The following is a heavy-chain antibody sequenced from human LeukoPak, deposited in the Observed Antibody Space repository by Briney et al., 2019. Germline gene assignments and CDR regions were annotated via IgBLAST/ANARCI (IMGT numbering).Heavy chain of an antibody. Sequence: GGSLRLSCVVSGFTFRSYSMNWVRQAPGKGLEWISYIDSRGTTTYYTESVRGRFVISRDNTNNSLYLQMDSLRAEDTSIYYCSRDLAFFRGCSMVEDYWGQGTLVTVSS. CDR2: IDSRGTTT. CDR1: GFTFRSYS. V-gene: IGHV3-48*01. D-gene: IGHD3-3*02. CDR3: SRDLAFFRGCSMVEDY. J-gene: IGHJ4*02.